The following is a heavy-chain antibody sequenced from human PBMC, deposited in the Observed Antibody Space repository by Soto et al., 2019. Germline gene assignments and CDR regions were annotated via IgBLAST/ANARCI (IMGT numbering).Heavy chain of an antibody. J-gene: IGHJ4*02. CDR3: AKDRLAVAGLFDY. V-gene: IGHV3-30*18. CDR1: GFTFSRNG. Sequence: QVQLVESGGGVVQPGRSLRLSCAASGFTFSRNGMHWVRQAPGKGLEWVAVISYDGSNKYYADSVKGRFTISRSNSKNTLYLHMNSLRVEDTAVYYCAKDRLAVAGLFDYWGQGTLVTVSS. D-gene: IGHD6-19*01. CDR2: ISYDGSNK.